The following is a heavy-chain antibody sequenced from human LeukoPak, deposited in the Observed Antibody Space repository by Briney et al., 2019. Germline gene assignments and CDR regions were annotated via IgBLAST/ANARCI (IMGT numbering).Heavy chain of an antibody. CDR3: ARGVSQSKDRQFDS. V-gene: IGHV3-7*04. CDR1: GFTFDTYW. CDR2: IKQSGSEK. Sequence: PGGSLRLSCAASGFTFDTYWMSWVRQAPGKGLEWVSNIKQSGSEKDYVDSVKGRFTISRDNAKNSLYLQMNSLRVEDTAVYYCARGVSQSKDRQFDSWRQGSLVIVSS. J-gene: IGHJ4*02. D-gene: IGHD3-10*01.